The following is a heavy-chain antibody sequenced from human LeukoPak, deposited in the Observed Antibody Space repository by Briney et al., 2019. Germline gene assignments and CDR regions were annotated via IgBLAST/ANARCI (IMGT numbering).Heavy chain of an antibody. CDR2: IRNKAYGGTT. Sequence: GGSLRLSCAASGFSFAEYGVSWVRQAPGKGLEWIAVIRNKAYGGTTDYAASVKGRFTISRDDSKSIAYLQMNSLRTEDTAVYYCTRDQVQLFDYWAREPWSPSPQ. J-gene: IGHJ4*02. D-gene: IGHD1-1*01. CDR1: GFSFAEYG. CDR3: TRDQVQLFDY. V-gene: IGHV3-49*04.